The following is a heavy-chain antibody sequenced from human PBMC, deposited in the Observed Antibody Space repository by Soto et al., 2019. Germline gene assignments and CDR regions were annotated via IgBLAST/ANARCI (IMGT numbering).Heavy chain of an antibody. CDR2: IIPIFGTA. Sequence: QVQLVQSGAEVKKPGSSVKVSCKASGGTFSSYAISWVRQAPGQGLEWMGGIIPIFGTANYAQKFQGRVTITADESTSTAYMELSSLRSEDTAVYYCAGGYSSSSLYYYYGMDVWGQGTTVTVSS. D-gene: IGHD6-6*01. CDR3: AGGYSSSSLYYYYGMDV. V-gene: IGHV1-69*12. CDR1: GGTFSSYA. J-gene: IGHJ6*02.